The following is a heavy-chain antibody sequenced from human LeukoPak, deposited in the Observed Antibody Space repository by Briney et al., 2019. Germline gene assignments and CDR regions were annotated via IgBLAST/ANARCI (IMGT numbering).Heavy chain of an antibody. D-gene: IGHD2-2*01. Sequence: SVKVSCKASGGTFSSYTISWVRQAPGQGLEWMGRIIPILGVANYAQKFQGRVTITADKSTSTAYMELSSLRSEDTAVYYCARLVSVVVVPAEDYYYMDVWGKGTTVTVSS. CDR3: ARLVSVVVVPAEDYYYMDV. J-gene: IGHJ6*03. CDR2: IIPILGVA. V-gene: IGHV1-69*02. CDR1: GGTFSSYT.